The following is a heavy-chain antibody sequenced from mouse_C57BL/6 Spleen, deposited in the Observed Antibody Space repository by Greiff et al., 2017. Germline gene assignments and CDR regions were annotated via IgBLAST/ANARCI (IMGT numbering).Heavy chain of an antibody. J-gene: IGHJ4*01. CDR1: GYTFTSYW. Sequence: QVQLQQPGAELVKPGASVKVSCKASGYTFTSYWMHWVKQRPGQGLEWIGRIHPSDSDTNYNQKFKGKATLTVDKSSSTAYMQRSSLTSEDSAVYYCAIAERYYAMDYWGQGTSVTVSS. CDR3: AIAERYYAMDY. V-gene: IGHV1-74*01. CDR2: IHPSDSDT.